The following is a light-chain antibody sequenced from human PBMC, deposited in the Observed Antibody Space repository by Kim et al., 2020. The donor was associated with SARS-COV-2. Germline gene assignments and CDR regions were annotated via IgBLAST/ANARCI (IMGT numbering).Light chain of an antibody. CDR3: SSYTRSSASV. CDR2: EVT. J-gene: IGLJ3*02. CDR1: SSDVGGYNF. V-gene: IGLV2-14*03. Sequence: GQSITISCTGTSSDVGGYNFVTWYQQHPGKAPKLMIFEVTKRPSGVSDRFSGSKSGNTASLTISGLQAGDEADYYCSSYTRSSASVFGGGTKLTVL.